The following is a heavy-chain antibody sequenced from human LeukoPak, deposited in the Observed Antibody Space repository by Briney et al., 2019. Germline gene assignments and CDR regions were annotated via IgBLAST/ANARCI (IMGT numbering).Heavy chain of an antibody. V-gene: IGHV1-18*01. CDR3: AREECSIGVCYPSGY. D-gene: IGHD2-8*01. CDR2: ISTYNANT. J-gene: IGHJ4*02. CDR1: GYSFTSYG. Sequence: ASVKVSCKASGYSFTSYGISWVRQAPGQGLGWMGWISTYNANTNYALKLQGRVTLTTDTSTSTAYMELKSLRSDDTAVYYCAREECSIGVCYPSGYWGQGTLVTVSS.